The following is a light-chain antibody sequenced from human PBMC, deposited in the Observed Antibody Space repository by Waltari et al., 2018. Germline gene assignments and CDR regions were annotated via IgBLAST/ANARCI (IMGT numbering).Light chain of an antibody. J-gene: IGLJ3*02. Sequence: QSVLTQPPSVSAAPGQKVTISCPGTSTNTRNPDVPWYQQVPGPPPKVLIYDTSKRPSGMPDRLSGSKSGTSATLGITGLQTGDEADYYCGTWDSSLSVVVFGGGTKLTVL. CDR2: DTS. CDR3: GTWDSSLSVVV. CDR1: STNTRNPD. V-gene: IGLV1-51*01.